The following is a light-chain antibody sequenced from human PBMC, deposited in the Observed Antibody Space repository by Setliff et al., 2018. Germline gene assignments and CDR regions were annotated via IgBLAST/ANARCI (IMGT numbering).Light chain of an antibody. CDR3: SSYTSSNTYV. CDR1: SSDVGAYNY. V-gene: IGLV2-14*03. CDR2: DVS. J-gene: IGLJ1*01. Sequence: QSVLTQPASVSGSPGQSITISCTGTSSDVGAYNYVSWYQRHPGEAPKLLLYDVSNRPSGVSNRFSGSKSGNTASLTISGLQAEDEADYYCSSYTSSNTYVFGTGTKVTVL.